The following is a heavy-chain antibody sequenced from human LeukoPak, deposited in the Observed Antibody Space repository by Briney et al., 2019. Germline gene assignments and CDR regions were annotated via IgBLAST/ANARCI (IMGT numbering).Heavy chain of an antibody. CDR1: GFTFSSYA. V-gene: IGHV3-23*01. J-gene: IGHJ4*02. CDR2: ISGSGGST. CDR3: AKQARYSSSWYMDY. D-gene: IGHD6-13*01. Sequence: GGSLRLSCAASGFTFSSYAMIWVRQAPGKGLEGVSSISGSGGSTYYADSVKGRFTISRDHSKNTLYLQMNSLRAEDTAVYYCAKQARYSSSWYMDYWGQGTLVTVSS.